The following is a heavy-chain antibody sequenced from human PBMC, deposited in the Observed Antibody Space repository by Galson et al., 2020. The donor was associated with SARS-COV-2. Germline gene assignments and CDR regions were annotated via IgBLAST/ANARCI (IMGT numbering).Heavy chain of an antibody. CDR2: IWYDGSNK. D-gene: IGHD3-10*01. Sequence: GESLKISCAASGFTFSSYGMHWVRQAPGKGLEWVAVIWYDGSNKYYADSVKGRFTISRDNSKNTLYLQMNSLRAEDTAVYYCAKRSGLYGSGSYPDYWGQGTLVTVSS. CDR1: GFTFSSYG. J-gene: IGHJ4*02. CDR3: AKRSGLYGSGSYPDY. V-gene: IGHV3-33*06.